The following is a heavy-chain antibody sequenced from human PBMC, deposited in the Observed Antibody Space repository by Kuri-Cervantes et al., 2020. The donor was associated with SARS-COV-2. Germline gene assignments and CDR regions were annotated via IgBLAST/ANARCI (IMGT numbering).Heavy chain of an antibody. V-gene: IGHV4-34*01. D-gene: IGHD3-16*01. J-gene: IGHJ6*03. CDR1: GGPFSGYY. CDR3: ARGPWRSEQVGPPYYYYLDV. Sequence: GSLRLSCTVYGGPFSGYYLSWLRQPPGKGLEWIGEINDIGSTNYNPSLESRVTISVDTSKNQFSLNLSSVTAGDTALYYCARGPWRSEQVGPPYYYYLDVWGKGTTVTVSS. CDR2: INDIGST.